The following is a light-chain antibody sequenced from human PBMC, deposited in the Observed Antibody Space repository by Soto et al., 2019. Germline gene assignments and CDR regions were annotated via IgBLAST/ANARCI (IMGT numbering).Light chain of an antibody. V-gene: IGKV1-5*03. Sequence: DIQMTQSPSTLSASVGDRLTITCRASKKSSSWLAWYQQKPGKAPKLLIYKASSLEIGVPSRFSGSGSGTEFTLTIISLQPDDFATYYCQQYNSYWTFGQGTKVEIK. CDR2: KAS. CDR1: KKSSSW. J-gene: IGKJ1*01. CDR3: QQYNSYWT.